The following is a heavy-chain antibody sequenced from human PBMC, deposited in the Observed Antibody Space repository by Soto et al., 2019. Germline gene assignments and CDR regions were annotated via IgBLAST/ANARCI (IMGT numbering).Heavy chain of an antibody. CDR2: INHSGST. D-gene: IGHD2-15*01. J-gene: IGHJ4*02. Sequence: SETLSLTCAVYGGSFSGYYWSWIRQPPGKGLEWIGEINHSGSTNYNPSLKSRVTISVDTSKNQFSLKLSSVTAADTAVYYCARGRGYCSGGSCYSGGYYFDYWGQGTLVTVSS. CDR3: ARGRGYCSGGSCYSGGYYFDY. V-gene: IGHV4-34*01. CDR1: GGSFSGYY.